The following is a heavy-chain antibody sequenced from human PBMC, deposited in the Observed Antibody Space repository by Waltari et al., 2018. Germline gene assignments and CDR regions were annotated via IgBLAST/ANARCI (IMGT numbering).Heavy chain of an antibody. CDR2: ISFRGTT. CDR1: GVSITSNRHY. J-gene: IGHJ3*01. V-gene: IGHV4-39*01. CDR3: ATYIGASLGTAAFDV. D-gene: IGHD5-12*01. Sequence: QLQLQESGPRLVKPSETLSLICSVSGVSITSNRHYLAWISQSPGQGLAWSGTISFRGTTYVIPSRKSGVSVARDASKNQVSLILGSVTAADRALYYGATYIGASLGTAAFDVWGQGTMVTVSS.